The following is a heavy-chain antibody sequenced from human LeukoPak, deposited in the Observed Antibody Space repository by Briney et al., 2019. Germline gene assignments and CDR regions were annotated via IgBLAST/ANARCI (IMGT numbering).Heavy chain of an antibody. D-gene: IGHD3-10*01. CDR3: ARLIDYGLGSYFLFD. CDR1: GGSLNSSSW. Sequence: PSETLSLTCAVSGGSLNSSSWWSWVRQAPGKGLEWIGEIHHGGSTNYNPSLKSRATISLDKSKNQFSLKLRSVTAADTAVYYCARLIDYGLGSYFLFDWGQGTLVTVSS. J-gene: IGHJ4*02. V-gene: IGHV4-4*02. CDR2: IHHGGST.